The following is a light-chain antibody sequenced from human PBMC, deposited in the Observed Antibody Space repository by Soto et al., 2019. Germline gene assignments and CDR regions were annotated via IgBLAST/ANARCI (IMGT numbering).Light chain of an antibody. V-gene: IGKV3-20*01. CDR3: QQYGSSLFT. CDR1: ESVGSTY. J-gene: IGKJ5*01. CDR2: GTS. Sequence: VLTQSPGTLSLSPGERATLSCRASESVGSTYLAWYQQKPGQAPRLLIFGTSSRATGIPDRFSGSGSGTDFTLTISRLEPEDFAVYYCQQYGSSLFTFGQGTRLEIK.